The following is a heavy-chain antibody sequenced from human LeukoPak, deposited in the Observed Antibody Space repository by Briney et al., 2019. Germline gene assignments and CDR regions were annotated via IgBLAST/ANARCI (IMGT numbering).Heavy chain of an antibody. J-gene: IGHJ3*02. Sequence: ASVTVSFKASGYTFTIYDINWVRQAPGHGLEWMGWMNPNSGNTGYAQKFQGRVTIARNTSISTAYMELSSLRSEDTAVYYCAKAHDSSGYWGSDAFDIWGQGTMVTVSS. CDR3: AKAHDSSGYWGSDAFDI. V-gene: IGHV1-8*03. CDR1: GYTFTIYD. CDR2: MNPNSGNT. D-gene: IGHD3-22*01.